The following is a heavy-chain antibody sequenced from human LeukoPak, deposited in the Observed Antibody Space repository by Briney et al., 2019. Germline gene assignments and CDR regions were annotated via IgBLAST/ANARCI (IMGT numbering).Heavy chain of an antibody. V-gene: IGHV3-23*01. CDR3: AKGGGSDAFDI. J-gene: IGHJ3*02. CDR1: GVTFSSYA. Sequence: PGGSLRLSCAASGVTFSSYAMSWVRQEPGKGLEWVSAISISGGSTYYADSVKGRVTFSRDNSKNTLYLQMNSLRADDTAVYHCAKGGGSDAFDIWSQGTMVTVSS. CDR2: ISISGGST. D-gene: IGHD3-10*01.